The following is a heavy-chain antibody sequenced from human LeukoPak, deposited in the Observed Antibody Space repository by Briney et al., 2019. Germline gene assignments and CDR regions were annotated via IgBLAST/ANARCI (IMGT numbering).Heavy chain of an antibody. CDR2: IDTDGSST. CDR1: GFTYRSFW. J-gene: IGHJ6*03. Sequence: GGSLRLSCAASGFTYRSFWMHWVRQAPGKGLVWVSRIDTDGSSTVYADSVKGRFTSSRDNAKNTLYLQMNSLRAEDTAVYYCARSEYSSTWYGDHYYYYMDVWGKGTTVTVSS. D-gene: IGHD6-13*01. V-gene: IGHV3-74*01. CDR3: ARSEYSSTWYGDHYYYYMDV.